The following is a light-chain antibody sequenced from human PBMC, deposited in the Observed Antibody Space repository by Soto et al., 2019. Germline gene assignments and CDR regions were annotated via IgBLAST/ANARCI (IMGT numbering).Light chain of an antibody. J-gene: IGKJ2*01. Sequence: DIQMTQSPSTLSASVGDRVTITCRASQSISSWLAWYQQKPGKAPKLLIYDASSLESGVPSRFSGSGSGTEVTRTISSLQPDDFATYYCQQYNSYSYTFGQGTKLEIK. V-gene: IGKV1-5*01. CDR2: DAS. CDR3: QQYNSYSYT. CDR1: QSISSW.